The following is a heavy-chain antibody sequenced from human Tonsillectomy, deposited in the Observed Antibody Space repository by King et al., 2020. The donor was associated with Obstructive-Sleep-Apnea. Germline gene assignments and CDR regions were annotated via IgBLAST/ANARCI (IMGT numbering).Heavy chain of an antibody. Sequence: VQLVQSGAEVKKPGASVKVSCKASGYTFTGDYMHWVRQAPGQGLEWMGWINPNSGGTNYAQKFQGWVTMTRDTSISTAYMELSRLKSDDTAVYYCATGRDGYNLGPFDFWGQGTLVTVSS. CDR2: INPNSGGT. D-gene: IGHD5-24*01. V-gene: IGHV1-2*04. CDR3: ATGRDGYNLGPFDF. CDR1: GYTFTGDY. J-gene: IGHJ4*02.